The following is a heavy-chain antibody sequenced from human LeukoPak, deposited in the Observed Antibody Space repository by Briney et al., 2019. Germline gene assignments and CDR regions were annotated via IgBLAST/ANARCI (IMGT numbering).Heavy chain of an antibody. V-gene: IGHV1-46*01. CDR3: ARGPQQHLDY. CDR1: GYTFTSYY. J-gene: IGHJ4*02. CDR2: INPSGGST. D-gene: IGHD6-13*01. Sequence: ASVKVSCKASGYTFTSYYMHWVRQAPGQGLEWMGIINPSGGSTSYAQKFQGRVTMTRDTSISTAYMELSRLRSDDTAVYYCARGPQQHLDYWGQGTLVTASS.